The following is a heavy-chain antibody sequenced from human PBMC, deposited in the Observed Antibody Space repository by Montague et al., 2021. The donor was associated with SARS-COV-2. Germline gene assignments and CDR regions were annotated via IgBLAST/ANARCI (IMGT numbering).Heavy chain of an antibody. V-gene: IGHV6-1*01. CDR3: VRYSGWFCFDF. J-gene: IGHJ4*02. CDR2: TYYRSKWYS. D-gene: IGHD6-19*01. CDR1: GDSVSRNSVA. Sequence: CAISGDSVSRNSVAWSWTRQSPSRGLEWLGRTYYRSKWYSDYAPSVRGRLTVNPDASKNEFSLELNYVTPEDTAVYYCVRYSGWFCFDFWGQGTLVTVSS.